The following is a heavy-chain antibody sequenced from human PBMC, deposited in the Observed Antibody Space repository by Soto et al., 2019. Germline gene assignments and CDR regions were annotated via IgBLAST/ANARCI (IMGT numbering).Heavy chain of an antibody. Sequence: GGSLRLSCAASGFTFSSYGIHWVRQAPGKGLEWVAVIWYDGSNKYYADSVKGRFTISRDNSKNTLYLQMNSLRAEDTAVYYCARGTLVFWDTAMVTSRGLLDYWVQGTLVTVSS. CDR3: ARGTLVFWDTAMVTSRGLLDY. CDR2: IWYDGSNK. V-gene: IGHV3-33*01. D-gene: IGHD5-18*01. CDR1: GFTFSSYG. J-gene: IGHJ4*02.